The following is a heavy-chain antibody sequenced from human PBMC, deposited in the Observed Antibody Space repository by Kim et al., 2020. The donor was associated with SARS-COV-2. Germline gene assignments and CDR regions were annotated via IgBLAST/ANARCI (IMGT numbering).Heavy chain of an antibody. Sequence: SETLSLTCAVSGGSISSSNWWSWVRQPPGKGLEWIGEIYHSGSTNYNPSLKSRVTISVDKSKNQFSLKLSSVTAADTAVYYCARSLTIFGVVITFDYWGQGTLVTVSS. CDR2: IYHSGST. D-gene: IGHD3-3*01. CDR1: GGSISSSNW. V-gene: IGHV4-4*02. J-gene: IGHJ4*02. CDR3: ARSLTIFGVVITFDY.